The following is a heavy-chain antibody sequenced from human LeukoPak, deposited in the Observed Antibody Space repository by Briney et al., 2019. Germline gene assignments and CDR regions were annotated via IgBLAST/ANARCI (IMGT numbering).Heavy chain of an antibody. CDR2: IYTSGST. J-gene: IGHJ3*02. CDR1: GGSISSGGYY. V-gene: IGHV4-61*02. CDR3: ARGPAAFDI. D-gene: IGHD2-2*01. Sequence: SETLSLTCAVSGGSISSGGYYWSWIRQPAGKGLEWIGRIYTSGSTNYNPSLKSRVTMSVDTSKNQFSLKLSSVTAADTAVYYCARGPAAFDIWGQGTMVTVSS.